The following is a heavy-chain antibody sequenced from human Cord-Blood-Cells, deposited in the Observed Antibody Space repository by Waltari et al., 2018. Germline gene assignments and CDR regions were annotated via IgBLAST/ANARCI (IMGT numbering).Heavy chain of an antibody. Sequence: QVQLQQWGAGLLKPSETLSLTCAVYGGSFSGYYCSWHRQPPGKGLEWIGEINHSGSTNYNPSLKSRVTISVDTSKNQFSLKLSSVTAADTAVYYCARGVAAAGSPYFDYWGQGTLVTVSS. J-gene: IGHJ4*02. D-gene: IGHD6-13*01. V-gene: IGHV4-34*01. CDR1: GGSFSGYY. CDR3: ARGVAAAGSPYFDY. CDR2: INHSGST.